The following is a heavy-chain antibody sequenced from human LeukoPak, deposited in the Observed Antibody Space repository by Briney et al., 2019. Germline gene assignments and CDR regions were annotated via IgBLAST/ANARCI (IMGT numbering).Heavy chain of an antibody. CDR1: GFTFRSYA. CDR2: ISGSGGST. J-gene: IGHJ4*02. CDR3: AKDEDIVAVPAGLDY. Sequence: GGSLRLSCAASGFTFRSYAMTWVRQAPGKGLEWVSAISGSGGSTYYADSVKGRFTISRDNSKNTLYLQMNSLRAEDTAVYYCAKDEDIVAVPAGLDYWGQGTLVTVSS. V-gene: IGHV3-23*01. D-gene: IGHD2-2*01.